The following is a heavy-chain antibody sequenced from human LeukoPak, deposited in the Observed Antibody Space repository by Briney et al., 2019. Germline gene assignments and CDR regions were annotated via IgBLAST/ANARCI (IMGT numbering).Heavy chain of an antibody. D-gene: IGHD3-10*01. V-gene: IGHV3-23*01. J-gene: IGHJ4*02. Sequence: PGGSLRLSCAASGFTFSSYAMSWVRQAPGKGLEWASAISGSGGSTYYADSVKGRFTISRDNSKNTLYLQMNSLRAEDTAVYYCAKPKRITMVRGVMFDYWGQGTLVTVSS. CDR3: AKPKRITMVRGVMFDY. CDR2: ISGSGGST. CDR1: GFTFSSYA.